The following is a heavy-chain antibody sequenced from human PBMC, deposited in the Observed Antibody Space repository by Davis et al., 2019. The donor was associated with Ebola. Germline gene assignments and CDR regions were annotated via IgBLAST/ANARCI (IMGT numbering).Heavy chain of an antibody. V-gene: IGHV4-61*08. CDR2: IYYGVNT. D-gene: IGHD3-3*01. J-gene: IGHJ6*02. Sequence: PSETLSLTCAVSGGPVSGGVYYWTWIRQSPAKGLEWIGNIYYGVNTNYNPSLKSRVTISVDTSKNLFSLKLSSVTAADTAVYYCARAGASYDFGATDYYGMDVWGQGTTVTVSS. CDR1: GGPVSGGVYY. CDR3: ARAGASYDFGATDYYGMDV.